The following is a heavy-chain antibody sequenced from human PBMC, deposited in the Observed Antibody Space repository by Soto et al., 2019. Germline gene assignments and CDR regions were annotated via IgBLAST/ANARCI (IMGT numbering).Heavy chain of an antibody. CDR2: ISGDSLHM. Sequence: EVQLVESGGGLVKPGGSLRLSCAASGFTFSSYTMNWVRLAPGKGLEWVAAISGDSLHMPKADSVKGRFTISRDNAKNSLYLQMNSLRAEDSAVYYCATSGIFPHYYHGMDVWGQGTTVTVSS. V-gene: IGHV3-21*01. D-gene: IGHD1-26*01. CDR1: GFTFSSYT. J-gene: IGHJ6*02. CDR3: ATSGIFPHYYHGMDV.